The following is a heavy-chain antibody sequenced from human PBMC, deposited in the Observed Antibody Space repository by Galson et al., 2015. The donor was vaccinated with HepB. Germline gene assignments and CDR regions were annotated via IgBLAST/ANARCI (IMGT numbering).Heavy chain of an antibody. V-gene: IGHV3-23*01. CDR1: GFTFSTFA. CDR3: AKGRGPSARTTGPCFNF. Sequence: SLRLSCAASGFTFSTFAMTWVRQAPGKGLEWVSVISGSGSASYSDSVRGRFTISRDDSKNMVYLQMNNLRAEDTAVYFCAKGRGPSARTTGPCFNFWGQGAQVTVSS. J-gene: IGHJ4*02. D-gene: IGHD2-8*01. CDR2: ISGSGSA.